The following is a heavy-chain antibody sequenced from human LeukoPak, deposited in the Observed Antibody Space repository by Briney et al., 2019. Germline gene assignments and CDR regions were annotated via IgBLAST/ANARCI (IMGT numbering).Heavy chain of an antibody. J-gene: IGHJ6*03. D-gene: IGHD3-3*01. V-gene: IGHV3-74*01. CDR3: ARDRAIFEVVPYHYFMDV. Sequence: PGGSLRLSCAASGFTFSNYWMHWVRQAPGKGLVWVSRINTDGSSTNYADSVKGRFTISRDNAENTLYLQMNSLSAEDTAVYFCARDRAIFEVVPYHYFMDVWGKGTTVTVSS. CDR2: INTDGSST. CDR1: GFTFSNYW.